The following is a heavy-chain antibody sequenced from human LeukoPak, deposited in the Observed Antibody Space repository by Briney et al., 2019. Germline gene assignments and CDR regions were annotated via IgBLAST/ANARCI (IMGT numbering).Heavy chain of an antibody. Sequence: GASVKVSCKASGYTFTSYGVNWVRQAPGQGLEWMGWISTHNGNTNYAQKLQGRVTMTRDTSASTAYMELRSLRSDDTAVYYCARARNSVEDAFDIWGQGTMVTVSS. V-gene: IGHV1-18*01. CDR3: ARARNSVEDAFDI. CDR2: ISTHNGNT. CDR1: GYTFTSYG. D-gene: IGHD5/OR15-5a*01. J-gene: IGHJ3*02.